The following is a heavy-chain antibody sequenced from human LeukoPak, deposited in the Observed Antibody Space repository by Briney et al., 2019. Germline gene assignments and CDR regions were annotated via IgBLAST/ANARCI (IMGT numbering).Heavy chain of an antibody. V-gene: IGHV3-21*01. CDR1: GFTFSSHS. CDR2: ISSSSSYI. D-gene: IGHD3/OR15-3a*01. CDR3: ARDGRGPDY. Sequence: PGGSLRLSCAASGFTFSSHSMNWVRQAPGKGLEWVSSISSSSSYIYYADSVKGRFIISRDNAKNTLYLQMNSLRAEDTAVYYCARDGRGPDYWGQGTLVTVSS. J-gene: IGHJ4*02.